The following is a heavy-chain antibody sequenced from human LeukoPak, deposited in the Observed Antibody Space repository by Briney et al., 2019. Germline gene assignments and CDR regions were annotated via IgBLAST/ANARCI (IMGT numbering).Heavy chain of an antibody. CDR2: ISSSGSTI. Sequence: GGSLRLSCAASGFTFSSYAMSWIRQAPGKGLEWVSYISSSGSTIYYADSVKGRFTISRDNAKNSLYLQMNSLRAEDTAVYYCARPLLEWLDGMSTWPPVGFDPWGQGTLVTVSS. CDR3: ARPLLEWLDGMSTWPPVGFDP. CDR1: GFTFSSYA. V-gene: IGHV3-11*04. J-gene: IGHJ5*02. D-gene: IGHD3-3*01.